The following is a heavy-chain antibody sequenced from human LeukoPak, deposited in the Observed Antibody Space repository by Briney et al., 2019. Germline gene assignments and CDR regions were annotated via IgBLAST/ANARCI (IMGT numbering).Heavy chain of an antibody. Sequence: GPVKVSCKASGYTFTGYYMHWVRQAPGQGLEWMGWINPKSGATTYAQKFQDRVTLTRDTSINTAYMDLSGLTSDDTAVFYCVKGATEGYYYYYGLDVWGQGTTVTVSS. V-gene: IGHV1-2*02. J-gene: IGHJ6*02. CDR1: GYTFTGYY. CDR3: VKGATEGYYYYYGLDV. CDR2: INPKSGAT.